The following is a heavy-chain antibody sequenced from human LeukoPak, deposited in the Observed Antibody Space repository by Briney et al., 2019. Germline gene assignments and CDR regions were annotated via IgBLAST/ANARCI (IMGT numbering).Heavy chain of an antibody. CDR2: IVVGSGNT. CDR1: GFTFTSSA. V-gene: IGHV1-58*01. D-gene: IGHD4-11*01. Sequence: ASVKVSCKASGFTFTSSAVQWVRQARGQRLEWIGWIVVGSGNTNYAQKFQGRVTITTDESTSTAYMELSSLRSEDTAVYYCARGQNDYSNYGGFDYWGQGTLVTVSS. J-gene: IGHJ4*02. CDR3: ARGQNDYSNYGGFDY.